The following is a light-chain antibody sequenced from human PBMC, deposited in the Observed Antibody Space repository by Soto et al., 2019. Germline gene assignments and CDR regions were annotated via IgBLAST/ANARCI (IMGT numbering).Light chain of an antibody. J-gene: IGKJ1*01. V-gene: IGKV1-5*01. Sequence: IKMTQSPSSLSASVGDRVTITFRASQTISTWMAWYQQKPGKAPKLLVYDASTLQSGVASRFSGSGSGTEFTLIISGLQPDDSATYYCQQYTNTNNPWMFGQGTKVDIK. CDR2: DAS. CDR1: QTISTW. CDR3: QQYTNTNNPWM.